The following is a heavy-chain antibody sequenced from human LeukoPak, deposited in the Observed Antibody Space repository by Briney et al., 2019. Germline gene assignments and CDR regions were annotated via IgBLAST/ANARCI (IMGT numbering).Heavy chain of an antibody. CDR3: ARADPKSLYCSGGSCFEY. J-gene: IGHJ4*02. D-gene: IGHD2-15*01. CDR2: IYYSGST. CDR1: GGSISSSSYY. V-gene: IGHV4-39*07. Sequence: SETLSLTCTVSGGSISSSSYYWGWIRQPPGKGLEWIGSIYYSGSTYYNPSLKSRVTISVDTSKNQFSLKLSSVTAADTAVYYCARADPKSLYCSGGSCFEYWGQGTLVTVSS.